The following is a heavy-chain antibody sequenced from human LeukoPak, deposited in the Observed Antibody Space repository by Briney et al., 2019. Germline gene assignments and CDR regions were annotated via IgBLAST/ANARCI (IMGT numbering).Heavy chain of an antibody. Sequence: GGSLRLSCAASGFTFSDYYMSWIRQAPGKGLEWVSYISSSGSTIYYADSVKGRFTISRDNAKNSLYLQMNSLRVEDTAVYYCAKGFDFWSGYLFDYWGQGTLVTVSS. J-gene: IGHJ4*02. CDR3: AKGFDFWSGYLFDY. D-gene: IGHD3-3*01. CDR1: GFTFSDYY. CDR2: ISSSGSTI. V-gene: IGHV3-11*01.